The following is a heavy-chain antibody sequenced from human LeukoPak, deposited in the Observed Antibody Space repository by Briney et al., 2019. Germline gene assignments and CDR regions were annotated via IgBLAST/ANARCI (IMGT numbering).Heavy chain of an antibody. CDR3: ARSRLLHYSNYVPHFDY. CDR1: GGSISRDTYY. D-gene: IGHD4-11*01. Sequence: PSETLSLTCTVSGGSISRDTYYWGWIRQPPGKGLEWIGEINHSGSTNYNPSLKSRVTISVDTSKNQFSLKLSSVTAADTAVYYCARSRLLHYSNYVPHFDYWGQGTLVTVSS. V-gene: IGHV4-39*07. J-gene: IGHJ4*02. CDR2: INHSGST.